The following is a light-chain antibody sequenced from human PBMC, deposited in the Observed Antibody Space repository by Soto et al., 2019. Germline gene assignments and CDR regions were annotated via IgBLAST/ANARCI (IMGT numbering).Light chain of an antibody. Sequence: DIQMTQSPSTLSASVGDRVTITCRASQSISSWLAWYQQKAGKAPKLLIYKASALESGVPSRFSGSGSGTEFNLTITRLEPEDFEHYYCQHSNTYPWTFGQGTKV. CDR3: QHSNTYPWT. V-gene: IGKV1-5*03. CDR2: KAS. CDR1: QSISSW. J-gene: IGKJ1*01.